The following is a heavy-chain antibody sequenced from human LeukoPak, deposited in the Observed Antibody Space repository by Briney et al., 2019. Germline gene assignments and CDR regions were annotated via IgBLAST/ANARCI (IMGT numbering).Heavy chain of an antibody. CDR1: GFTFSSYG. J-gene: IGHJ4*02. V-gene: IGHV3-30*03. CDR2: ISYDGSNK. D-gene: IGHD6-13*01. Sequence: GGSLRLSCAASGFTFSSYGMHWVRQAPGKGLEWVAVISYDGSNKYYADSGKGRFTISRDNSKNTLYLQMNSLRAEDTAVYYCARESIAAAAYYFDYWGQGTLVTVSS. CDR3: ARESIAAAAYYFDY.